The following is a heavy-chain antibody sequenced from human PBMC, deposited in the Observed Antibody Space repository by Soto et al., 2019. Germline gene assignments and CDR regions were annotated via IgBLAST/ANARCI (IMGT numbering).Heavy chain of an antibody. CDR2: IWYDGSNK. CDR3: ARDRGYYDSSGYYSDAFDI. D-gene: IGHD3-22*01. J-gene: IGHJ3*02. Sequence: GESLKISCAASGFTFSSYGMHWVRQAPGKGLEWVAVIWYDGSNKYYADSVKGRFTISRDNSKNTLYLQMNSLRAEDTAVYYCARDRGYYDSSGYYSDAFDIWGQGTMVTVSS. V-gene: IGHV3-33*01. CDR1: GFTFSSYG.